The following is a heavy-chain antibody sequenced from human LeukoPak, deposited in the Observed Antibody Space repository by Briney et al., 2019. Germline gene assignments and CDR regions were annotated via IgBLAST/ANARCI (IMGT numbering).Heavy chain of an antibody. CDR1: GYTFTTYG. CDR3: ARAPADHGDLREDAHYYALDV. V-gene: IGHV1-18*04. Sequence: GASVKVSCKASGYTFTTYGISWVRQAPGQGFEWMGWINTYNGNTNYAHKFRGRVTMTTDTSTRTVYMEVRSLRSDDTAVYYCARAPADHGDLREDAHYYALDVWGQGTTVTVSS. J-gene: IGHJ6*02. CDR2: INTYNGNT. D-gene: IGHD4-17*01.